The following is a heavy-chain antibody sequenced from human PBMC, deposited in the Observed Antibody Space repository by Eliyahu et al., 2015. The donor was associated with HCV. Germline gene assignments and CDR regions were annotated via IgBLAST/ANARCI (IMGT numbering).Heavy chain of an antibody. CDR2: IIPIFGTA. Sequence: EVKKPGSSVKVSCKASGGTFSSYAISWVRQAPGQGLEWMGGIIPIFGTANYAQKFQGRVTITADKSTSTAYMELSSLRSEDTAVYYCARAACSSTSCYLFDYWGQGTLVTVSS. CDR1: GGTFSSYA. J-gene: IGHJ4*02. V-gene: IGHV1-69*06. D-gene: IGHD2-2*01. CDR3: ARAACSSTSCYLFDY.